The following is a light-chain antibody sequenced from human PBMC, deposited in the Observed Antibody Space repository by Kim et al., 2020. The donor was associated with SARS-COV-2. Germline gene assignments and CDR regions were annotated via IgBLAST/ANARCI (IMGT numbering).Light chain of an antibody. Sequence: GDSSTITCRASQDIRNSLAWYQQKPGKVPKLLIYGASTLQSGVPLRFSGSGSGTDFTLTISSLQPEDFATYYCQQLNSYSIAFGGGTKVDIK. CDR1: QDIRNS. CDR2: GAS. CDR3: QQLNSYSIA. J-gene: IGKJ4*01. V-gene: IGKV1-9*01.